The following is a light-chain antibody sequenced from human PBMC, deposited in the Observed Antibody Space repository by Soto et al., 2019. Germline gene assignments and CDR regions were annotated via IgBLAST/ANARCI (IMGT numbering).Light chain of an antibody. CDR2: KVS. CDR3: MQGTHWPLT. V-gene: IGKV2-30*01. CDR1: QSLVYSDGDTY. Sequence: DVVMTQSPLSLPVTLGQPASISCKSSQSLVYSDGDTYLSWFQQRPGQSPRRLIYKVSSRDSGVPDRFSGSRSGTDFTLKISRVEAEDVGVYYCMQGTHWPLTFGGGTKVDIK. J-gene: IGKJ4*01.